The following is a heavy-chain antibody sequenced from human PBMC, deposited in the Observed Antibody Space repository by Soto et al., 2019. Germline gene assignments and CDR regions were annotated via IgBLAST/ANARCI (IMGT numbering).Heavy chain of an antibody. D-gene: IGHD3-22*01. J-gene: IGHJ4*02. Sequence: GGSLRLSCAASGFTSSNAWMNWVRQAPGKGLEWVGRIKSKTDGGTTDYAAPVKGRFTISRDDSKNTLYLQMNSLKTEDTAVYYCTTDQYYYDSSGYYYFDYWGQGTLVTVSS. CDR3: TTDQYYYDSSGYYYFDY. CDR1: GFTSSNAW. CDR2: IKSKTDGGTT. V-gene: IGHV3-15*07.